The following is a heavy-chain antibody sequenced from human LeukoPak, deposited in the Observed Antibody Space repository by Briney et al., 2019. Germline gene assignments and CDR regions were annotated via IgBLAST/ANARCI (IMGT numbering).Heavy chain of an antibody. Sequence: GGSLTLSCAASGFTFRDAAMSWVRQAPGKGLEWVGRIKSKTDGGTTDYAAPVKGRFTISRDDSKNTLYLQMNSLKTEDTAVYYCTTYSTVGLDYWGQGTLVTVSS. J-gene: IGHJ4*02. D-gene: IGHD4-23*01. V-gene: IGHV3-15*01. CDR3: TTYSTVGLDY. CDR1: GFTFRDAA. CDR2: IKSKTDGGTT.